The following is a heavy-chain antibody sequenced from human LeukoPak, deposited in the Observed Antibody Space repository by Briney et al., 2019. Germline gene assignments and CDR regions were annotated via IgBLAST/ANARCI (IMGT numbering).Heavy chain of an antibody. CDR2: INHSGST. CDR3: ARLPMVRWRGFDP. CDR1: GGSFSGYY. Sequence: SETLSLTCAVYGGSFSGYYWSWIRQPPGKGLEWIGEINHSGSTNYNPSHKSRVTISVDTSKNQFSLKLSSVTAADTAVYYCARLPMVRWRGFDPWGQGTLVTVSS. D-gene: IGHD3-10*01. V-gene: IGHV4-34*01. J-gene: IGHJ5*02.